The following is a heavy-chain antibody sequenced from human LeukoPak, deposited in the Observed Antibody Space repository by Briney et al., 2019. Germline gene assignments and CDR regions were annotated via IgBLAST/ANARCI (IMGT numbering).Heavy chain of an antibody. J-gene: IGHJ3*02. D-gene: IGHD3-3*01. CDR3: AKIGESYGTGAFDI. V-gene: IGHV3-30*02. CDR1: GFTFSSYG. CDR2: IRYDGSNK. Sequence: GGSLRLSCAASGFTFSSYGMHWVRQAPGKGLEWVAFIRYDGSNKYYADSVKGRFTISRDYSKNTLYLQMNSLRAEDTAVYYCAKIGESYGTGAFDIWGQGTMVTVSS.